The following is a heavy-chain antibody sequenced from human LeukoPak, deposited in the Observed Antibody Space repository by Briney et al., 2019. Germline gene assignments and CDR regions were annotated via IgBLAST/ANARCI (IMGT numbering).Heavy chain of an antibody. CDR1: GGSISSYY. J-gene: IGHJ6*02. CDR2: IYYSGST. CDR3: ARGRRIAAPVGYYYYGMDV. V-gene: IGHV4-59*01. Sequence: SETLSLTCTVSGGSISSYYWSWIRQPPGKGLEWIGYIYYSGSTNYNPSLKSRVTISVDTSKNQFSLKLSSVTAADTAVYYCARGRRIAAPVGYYYYGMDVWGQGTTVTVSS. D-gene: IGHD6-13*01.